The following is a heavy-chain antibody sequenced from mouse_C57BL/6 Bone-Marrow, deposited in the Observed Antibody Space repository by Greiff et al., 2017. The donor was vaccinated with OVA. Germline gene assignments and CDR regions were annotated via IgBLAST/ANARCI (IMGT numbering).Heavy chain of an antibody. Sequence: QVQLQQPGAELVMPGASVKLSCKASGYTFTSYWMHWVKQRPGQGLEWIGEIDPSDSYTNYNQKFKGKSTLTVDKSSSTAYMQLSSLTTEDSAVYDCARAQYSKGGAMDYWGQGTSVTVSS. V-gene: IGHV1-69*01. CDR2: IDPSDSYT. CDR1: GYTFTSYW. CDR3: ARAQYSKGGAMDY. J-gene: IGHJ4*01. D-gene: IGHD2-5*01.